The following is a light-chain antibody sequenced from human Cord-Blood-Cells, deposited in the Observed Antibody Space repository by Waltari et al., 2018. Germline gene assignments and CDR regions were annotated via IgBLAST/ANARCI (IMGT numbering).Light chain of an antibody. J-gene: IGLJ2*01. V-gene: IGLV2-14*01. Sequence: QSALTQPASVSGSPGQSITISCTGTSSDVGGYNYVPWYQQTTGKAPKLMIYDVSNRPSGVSNRFSGSKYGNTASLTISGLQAEDEADYYCSSYTSSSTLVFGGGTKLTVL. CDR2: DVS. CDR1: SSDVGGYNY. CDR3: SSYTSSSTLV.